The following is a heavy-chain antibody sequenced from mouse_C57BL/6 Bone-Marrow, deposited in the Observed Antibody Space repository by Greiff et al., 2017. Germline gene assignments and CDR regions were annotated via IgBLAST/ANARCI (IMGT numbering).Heavy chain of an antibody. J-gene: IGHJ2*01. CDR3: SRSAGSHFDY. CDR2: INPSTGGT. D-gene: IGHD1-1*01. Sequence: VQLQQSGPELVKPGASVKISCKASGYSFTGYYMNWVKQSPEKSLEWIGEINPSTGGTTYNQKFKAKATLTVDKSSSTAYMQLKSLTSEDSAVYYCSRSAGSHFDYWGQGTTLTVSS. CDR1: GYSFTGYY. V-gene: IGHV1-42*01.